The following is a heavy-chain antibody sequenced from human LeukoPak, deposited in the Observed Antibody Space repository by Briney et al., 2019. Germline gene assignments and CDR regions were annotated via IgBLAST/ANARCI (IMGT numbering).Heavy chain of an antibody. V-gene: IGHV1-2*02. J-gene: IGHJ4*02. Sequence: ASVKVSCKASGYTFTSYDINWVRQATGQGLEWMGWMNPNSGGTNYAQKFQGRVTMTRDTSISTAYMELSRLRSDDTAVYYCARELLGDNWNDLDYWGQGTLVTVSS. CDR2: MNPNSGGT. CDR1: GYTFTSYD. D-gene: IGHD1-20*01. CDR3: ARELLGDNWNDLDY.